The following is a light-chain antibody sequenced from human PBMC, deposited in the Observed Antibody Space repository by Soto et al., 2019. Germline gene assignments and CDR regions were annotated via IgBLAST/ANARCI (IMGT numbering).Light chain of an antibody. V-gene: IGKV3-20*01. J-gene: IGKJ3*01. CDR1: QSVSSSD. CDR2: GGS. CDR3: QYYGNSPFT. Sequence: EIVLTQSPGTLYLSPGERATLSCRASQSVSSSDLAWYQQKPDQAPRLLVYGGSSRAIGIPDRFRGSGSGTDFTLTISRLEPEDFAVYYCQYYGNSPFTFGPGTKVDIK.